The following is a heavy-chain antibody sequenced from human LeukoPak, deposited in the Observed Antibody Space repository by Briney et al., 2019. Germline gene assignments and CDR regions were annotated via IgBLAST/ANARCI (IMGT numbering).Heavy chain of an antibody. V-gene: IGHV5-51*01. CDR3: ARPSPRGRGYSYGYLPDY. CDR1: GYSFTSYW. Sequence: GESLKISCKGSGYSFTSYWIGWVRQMPGKGLEWMGIIYPGDSDTRYGPSFQGQVTISADKSISTAYLQWSSLKASDTAMYYCARPSPRGRGYSYGYLPDYWGQGTLVTVPS. CDR2: IYPGDSDT. D-gene: IGHD5-18*01. J-gene: IGHJ4*02.